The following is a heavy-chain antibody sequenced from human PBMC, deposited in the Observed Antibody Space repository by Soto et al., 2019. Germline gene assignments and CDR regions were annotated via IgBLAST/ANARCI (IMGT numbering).Heavy chain of an antibody. Sequence: QVQLVQSGAEVKKPGSSVKVSCKASGGTFSSYTISWVRQAPGQGLEWMGRIIPILGIANYAQKFQGRVTITADKCTSTAYMELSSLRSEDTAVYYCARDFGPTTVANHYFDYWGQGTLVTVSS. J-gene: IGHJ4*02. V-gene: IGHV1-69*08. CDR3: ARDFGPTTVANHYFDY. CDR2: IIPILGIA. D-gene: IGHD4-17*01. CDR1: GGTFSSYT.